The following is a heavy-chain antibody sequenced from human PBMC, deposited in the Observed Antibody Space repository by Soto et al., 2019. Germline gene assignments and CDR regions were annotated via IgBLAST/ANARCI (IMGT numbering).Heavy chain of an antibody. Sequence: RLSCAASGFTFSSYGMHWVRQAPGKGLEWVAVIWYDGSNKYYADSVKGRFTISRDNSKNTLYLQMNSLRAEDTAVYYCARGKWSGSYDYYYYGMDVWGQGTKVTVSS. D-gene: IGHD1-26*01. CDR1: GFTFSSYG. J-gene: IGHJ6*02. CDR2: IWYDGSNK. CDR3: ARGKWSGSYDYYYYGMDV. V-gene: IGHV3-33*01.